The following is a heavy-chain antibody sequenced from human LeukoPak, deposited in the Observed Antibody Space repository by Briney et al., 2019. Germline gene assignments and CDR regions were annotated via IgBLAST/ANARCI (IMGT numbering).Heavy chain of an antibody. CDR3: ARVKERFLEWLFFDY. CDR2: INPNSGGT. V-gene: IGHV1-2*02. CDR1: GYTFTGYY. Sequence: ASVKVSCKASGYTFTGYYMHWVRQAPGQGLEWMGWINPNSGGTNYAQKFQGRVTMTRDTSISTAYMELSRLRSDDTAVYYCARVKERFLEWLFFDYWGQGTLVTVSS. J-gene: IGHJ4*02. D-gene: IGHD3-3*01.